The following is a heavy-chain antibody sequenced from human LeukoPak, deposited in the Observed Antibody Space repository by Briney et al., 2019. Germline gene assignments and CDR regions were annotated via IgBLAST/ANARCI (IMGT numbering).Heavy chain of an antibody. CDR2: IYTSGST. Sequence: SQTLSLTCTVSGGSLSSGSYYWSWIRQPAGKGLEWIGRIYTSGSTNYNPSLKSRVTISVDTSKNQFSLKLSSVTAADTAVYYCARGTLFGMIFDYWGQGTLVTVSS. J-gene: IGHJ4*02. V-gene: IGHV4-61*02. CDR1: GGSLSSGSYY. D-gene: IGHD3-10*02. CDR3: ARGTLFGMIFDY.